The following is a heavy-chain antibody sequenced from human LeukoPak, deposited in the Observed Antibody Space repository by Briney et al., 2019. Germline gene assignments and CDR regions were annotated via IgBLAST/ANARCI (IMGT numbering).Heavy chain of an antibody. CDR2: ISGSGGST. CDR1: GFTFSSYA. D-gene: IGHD3-3*01. J-gene: IGHJ4*02. V-gene: IGHV3-23*01. Sequence: GGSLRLSCAASGFTFSSYAMSWVRQAPGKGLEWVSAISGSGGSTYYADSVKGRFTISRDNSKNTLYLQMNSLRAEDTAVYYCANKEYYDFWSGAFDYWGQGTLSPSPQ. CDR3: ANKEYYDFWSGAFDY.